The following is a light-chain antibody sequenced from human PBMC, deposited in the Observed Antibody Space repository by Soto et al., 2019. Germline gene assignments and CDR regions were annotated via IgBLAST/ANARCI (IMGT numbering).Light chain of an antibody. Sequence: PGERATLSCGASQSITSSYLAWYRQKPGQAPRLLIYGASYRATGIPDRVSGSGSGTDFTLTIDNLEPEDFAIYYCQQRNNWPPITFGQGTRLEIK. CDR1: QSITSSY. CDR3: QQRNNWPPIT. CDR2: GAS. V-gene: IGKV3D-20*02. J-gene: IGKJ5*01.